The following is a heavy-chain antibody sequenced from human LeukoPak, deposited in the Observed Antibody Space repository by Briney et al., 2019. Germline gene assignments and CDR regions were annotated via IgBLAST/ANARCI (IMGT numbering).Heavy chain of an antibody. J-gene: IGHJ4*02. CDR3: AREQDGGYD. Sequence: PGGSLRLSCAASGFTVSSSYMSWVRQAPGKGLEWVSIIYSGGSTYYADSVKGRFTISRDNSKNTLYLQMNTLRGEDTAVYYCAREQDGGYDWGQGTLVTVSS. CDR2: IYSGGST. V-gene: IGHV3-53*01. CDR1: GFTVSSSY. D-gene: IGHD6-25*01.